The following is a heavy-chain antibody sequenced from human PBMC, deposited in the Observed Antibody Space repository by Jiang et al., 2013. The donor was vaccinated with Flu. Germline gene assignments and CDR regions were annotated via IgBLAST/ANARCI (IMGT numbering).Heavy chain of an antibody. D-gene: IGHD5-18*01. CDR2: IVPIFGTA. Sequence: SGAEVKKPGSSVTVSCKASGGTFSSYAISWVRQAPGQGLEWMGGIVPIFGTANYAQKFKGKVTITADAPTTTAYLELSSLRSEDTAMYYCATQYTSTFDIWGQGTMVTVSS. V-gene: IGHV1-69*01. CDR3: ATQYTSTFDI. J-gene: IGHJ3*02. CDR1: GGTFSSYA.